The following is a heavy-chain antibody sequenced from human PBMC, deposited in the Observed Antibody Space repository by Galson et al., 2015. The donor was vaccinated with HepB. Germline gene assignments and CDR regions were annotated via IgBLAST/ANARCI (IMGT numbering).Heavy chain of an antibody. D-gene: IGHD3-3*01. J-gene: IGHJ5*02. CDR2: INPSGGST. Sequence: SVKVSCKASGYTFTSYYMHWVRQAPGQGLEWMGIINPSGGSTSYAQKFQGRVTMTRDTSTSTVYMELSSLRSEDTAVYYCARAPHYDFWSGYLGTWGQGNPGHRLL. V-gene: IGHV1-46*01. CDR1: GYTFTSYY. CDR3: ARAPHYDFWSGYLGT.